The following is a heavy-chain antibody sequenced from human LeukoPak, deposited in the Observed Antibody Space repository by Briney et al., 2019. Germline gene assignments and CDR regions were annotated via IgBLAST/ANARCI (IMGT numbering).Heavy chain of an antibody. V-gene: IGHV4-59*01. D-gene: IGHD1-26*01. J-gene: IGHJ5*02. CDR3: AREIRSGGNYLWFDP. Sequence: PSETLSLTCTVSGGSISSYYWSWIRQPPGKGLEWIGYIYYSGSTNYNPSLKSRVTISVDTSKNQFSLKLSSVTAADTAVYYCAREIRSGGNYLWFDPWGQGTLVTVSS. CDR1: GGSISSYY. CDR2: IYYSGST.